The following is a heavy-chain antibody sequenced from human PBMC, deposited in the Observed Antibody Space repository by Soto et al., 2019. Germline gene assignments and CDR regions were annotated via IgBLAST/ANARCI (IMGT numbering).Heavy chain of an antibody. CDR3: VKGAITMVRGVIASAEYFHH. Sequence: PGGSLILSCSASGFTFNSYAMHWVRQAPGKGLEYVSAISSNGGSTYYGDSVKGRFTISRDNSKNTLYLQMSSLRAEDTAVYYCVKGAITMVRGVIASAEYFHHWGQGSLVTVSS. CDR2: ISSNGGST. D-gene: IGHD3-10*01. J-gene: IGHJ1*01. V-gene: IGHV3-64D*06. CDR1: GFTFNSYA.